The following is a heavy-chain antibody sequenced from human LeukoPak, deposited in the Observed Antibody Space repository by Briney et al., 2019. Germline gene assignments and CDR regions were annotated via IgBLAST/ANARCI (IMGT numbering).Heavy chain of an antibody. Sequence: GGSLRLSCAASGFTFSNYYMHWVRQAPGKGPGWVARIDSGGSSITYADSVKGRFTISRDNAQNTLYLQMISLRAEDTAVYFCTRDWLWIDAFDIWGQGTMVTVSS. V-gene: IGHV3-74*03. CDR3: TRDWLWIDAFDI. CDR1: GFTFSNYY. CDR2: IDSGGSSI. D-gene: IGHD5-18*01. J-gene: IGHJ3*02.